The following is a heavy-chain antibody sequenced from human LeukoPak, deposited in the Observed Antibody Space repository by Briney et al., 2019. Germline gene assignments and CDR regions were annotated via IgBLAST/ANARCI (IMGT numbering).Heavy chain of an antibody. CDR3: ARVNYDNSGYAHFDH. J-gene: IGHJ4*02. CDR1: GYTFIDFI. Sequence: ASVKVSCKASGYTFIDFILHWVRQAPGQGLEWMGWINPNTGGTNYAQKFQGRVTVTTDTSINTAYMELSSLTSADTAVYYCARVNYDNSGYAHFDHWGQGPLVTVSS. V-gene: IGHV1-2*02. CDR2: INPNTGGT. D-gene: IGHD3-22*01.